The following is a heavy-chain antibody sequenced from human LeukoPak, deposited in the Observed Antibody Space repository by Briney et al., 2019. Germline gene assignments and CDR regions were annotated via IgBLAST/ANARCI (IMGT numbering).Heavy chain of an antibody. Sequence: PGGSLRLSCAASGFTVSSNYMSWVRQAPGKGLEWVSVIYSGGSTYYADSVKGRFTISRDNSKNTLYLQMNSLRAEDTAVYYCAKDPQGSGWPAQYFQHWGQGTLVTVSS. V-gene: IGHV3-66*01. D-gene: IGHD6-19*01. CDR1: GFTVSSNY. CDR3: AKDPQGSGWPAQYFQH. CDR2: IYSGGST. J-gene: IGHJ1*01.